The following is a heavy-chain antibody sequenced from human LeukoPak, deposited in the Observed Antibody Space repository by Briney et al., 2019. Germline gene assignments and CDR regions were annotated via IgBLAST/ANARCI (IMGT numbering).Heavy chain of an antibody. CDR3: AKGNGYSYGRYYFDY. CDR1: GFTVYNTY. CDR2: ITASGGNT. V-gene: IGHV3-23*01. J-gene: IGHJ4*02. Sequence: GGSLRLSCSASGFTVYNTYMSWVRQAPGKGLEWVSAITASGGNTYYADSVKGRFTISRDNSKNTLYLQVNSLRAEDTAVYYCAKGNGYSYGRYYFDYWGQGTLVTVSS. D-gene: IGHD5-18*01.